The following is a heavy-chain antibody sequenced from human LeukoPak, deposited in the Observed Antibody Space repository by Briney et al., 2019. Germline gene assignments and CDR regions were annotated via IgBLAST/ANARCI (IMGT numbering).Heavy chain of an antibody. Sequence: ASVKVSCKASGGTFSSYAISWVRQAPGQGLEWMGGIIPIFGTANYAQKFQGRVTITADESTSTAYMELSSLRSEDTAVYYCARPTGDRIAARDNWFDPWGQGTLVTVSS. CDR2: IIPIFGTA. V-gene: IGHV1-69*13. CDR3: ARPTGDRIAARDNWFDP. CDR1: GGTFSSYA. J-gene: IGHJ5*02. D-gene: IGHD6-6*01.